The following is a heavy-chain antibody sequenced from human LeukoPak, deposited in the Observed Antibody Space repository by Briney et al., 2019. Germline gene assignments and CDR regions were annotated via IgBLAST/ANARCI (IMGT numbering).Heavy chain of an antibody. J-gene: IGHJ3*02. CDR3: ARRSSSRDAFDI. V-gene: IGHV4-59*01. D-gene: IGHD6-13*01. CDR1: GASITSYY. Sequence: SETLSLTCTVSGASITSYYWNWIRQPPGKGLEWIGYIHHSGSANYNPSLNSRVTMSVDTSTNHFSLKLTSVTAADSAVYYCARRSSSRDAFDIWGQGTMVTVSS. CDR2: IHHSGSA.